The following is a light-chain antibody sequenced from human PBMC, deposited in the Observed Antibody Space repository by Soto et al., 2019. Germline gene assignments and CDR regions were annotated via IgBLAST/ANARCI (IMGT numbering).Light chain of an antibody. CDR3: SSYTSSSTLV. CDR2: DVS. J-gene: IGLJ1*01. CDR1: SSDVGGYNY. V-gene: IGLV2-14*01. Sequence: QSALTQPAPVSGSPGQSITISCTGTSSDVGGYNYVSWYQQHPGKAPKLMIYDVSNRPSGVSNRFSGSKSGNTASLTISWLQAEYEADSYCSSYTSSSTLVFGTGTKVTVL.